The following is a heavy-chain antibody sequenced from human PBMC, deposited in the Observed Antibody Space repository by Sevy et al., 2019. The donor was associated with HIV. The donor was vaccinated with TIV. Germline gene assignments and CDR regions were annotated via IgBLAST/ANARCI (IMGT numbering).Heavy chain of an antibody. CDR2: ISYDGSNK. Sequence: GGSLRLSCAASGFTFSSYAMHWVRHAPGKGLEWVAVISYDGSNKYYADSVKGRFTISRDNAKNTLYLQMNSLRAEDTAVYYCARDYYYDSSGYYEGAFDIWGQGTMVTVSS. V-gene: IGHV3-30-3*01. CDR1: GFTFSSYA. D-gene: IGHD3-22*01. J-gene: IGHJ3*02. CDR3: ARDYYYDSSGYYEGAFDI.